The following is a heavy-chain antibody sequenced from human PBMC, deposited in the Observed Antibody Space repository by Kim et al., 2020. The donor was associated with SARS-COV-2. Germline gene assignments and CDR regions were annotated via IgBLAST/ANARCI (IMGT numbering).Heavy chain of an antibody. CDR3: AKAVVVQLRTFDY. Sequence: ADSVKGRFTISRDNAKNSVYLQMNSLRAEDTALYYCAKAVVVQLRTFDYWGQGTLVTVSS. V-gene: IGHV3-9*01. J-gene: IGHJ4*02. D-gene: IGHD5-18*01.